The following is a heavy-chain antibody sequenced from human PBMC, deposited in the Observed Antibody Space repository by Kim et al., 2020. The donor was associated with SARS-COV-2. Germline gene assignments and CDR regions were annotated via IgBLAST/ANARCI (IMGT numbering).Heavy chain of an antibody. V-gene: IGHV4-34*01. CDR2: INHSGRT. CDR1: GGSFSDYY. CDR3: GGSSSVGFDY. J-gene: IGHJ4*02. D-gene: IGHD6-6*01. Sequence: SETLSLTCAVYGGSFSDYYWSWIRQPPGKGLEWIGEINHSGRTKYNPSLRSRVTISVDTSKNQFSLKVTSVTAADAAVYYCGGSSSVGFDYWGQGTLVTV.